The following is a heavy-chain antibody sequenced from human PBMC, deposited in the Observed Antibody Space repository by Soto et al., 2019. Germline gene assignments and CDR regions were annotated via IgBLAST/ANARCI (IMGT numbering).Heavy chain of an antibody. V-gene: IGHV1-18*01. J-gene: IGHJ3*02. D-gene: IGHD3-10*01. CDR2: ISAYNGNT. CDR3: GRDRPHYYGSGSYIDAFDI. CDR1: GYTFTSYG. Sequence: ASVKVSCKASGYTFTSYGISWVRQAPGQGLEWMGWISAYNGNTNYAQKLQGRVTMTTDTSTSTAYMELRSLRSDDTAVYYCGRDRPHYYGSGSYIDAFDIWGQGTMVTVSS.